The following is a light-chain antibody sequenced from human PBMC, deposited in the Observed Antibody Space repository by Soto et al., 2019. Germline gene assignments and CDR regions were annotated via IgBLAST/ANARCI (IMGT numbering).Light chain of an antibody. CDR3: QQANTFPFT. V-gene: IGKV1D-12*01. CDR1: QGISSW. J-gene: IGKJ5*01. Sequence: DIQMTQSPSSVSASVGDRVTITFRASQGISSWLAWYQQKPGKAPKLLIYAASSLQIWVPSKFSGSGSGTVSTLIISSLQPQEFATSYYQQANTFPFTFDQGTRLAIK. CDR2: AAS.